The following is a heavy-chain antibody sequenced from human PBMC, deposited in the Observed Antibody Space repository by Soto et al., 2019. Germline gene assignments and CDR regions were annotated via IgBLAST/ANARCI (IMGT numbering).Heavy chain of an antibody. CDR3: ARETPSAAAAYYYYGLDV. D-gene: IGHD6-13*01. CDR2: IIPVFGTA. CDR1: GGTFSSYF. J-gene: IGHJ6*02. Sequence: QVQLVQSGAEVKKAGSSVKVSCKVSGGTFSSYFINWVRQAPGQGLAWVGGIIPVFGTASYAEKFQGRVTINADESTSTAYMELSRLRSDDTAVYYCARETPSAAAAYYYYGLDVWGQGTTVTVPS. V-gene: IGHV1-69*01.